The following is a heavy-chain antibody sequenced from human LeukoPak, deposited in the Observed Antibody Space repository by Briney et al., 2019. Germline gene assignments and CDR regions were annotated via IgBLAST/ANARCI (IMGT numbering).Heavy chain of an antibody. CDR2: ITGSDGNT. J-gene: IGHJ4*02. D-gene: IGHD3-9*01. Sequence: QPGASLRLSCAASGFTFSNYAMSWVRQAPGKGLEWVSAITGSDGNTYYADPVKGRFTISRDNSKNTLYLQMNSLRAEDTAVYHCAQWGDFDVLTGYYVPDFWGQGTLVTVSS. CDR3: AQWGDFDVLTGYYVPDF. CDR1: GFTFSNYA. V-gene: IGHV3-23*01.